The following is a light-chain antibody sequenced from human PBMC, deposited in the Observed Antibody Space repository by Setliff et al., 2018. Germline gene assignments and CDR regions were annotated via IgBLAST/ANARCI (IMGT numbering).Light chain of an antibody. Sequence: VLTQPPSVSWAPGQGITISCTGTSSNIGAGYDVHWYQQLPGAAPKLLIFGTNNRPSGVPDQFSGSKSGTSASLAITGLQAADEADYYCQSYDTSLNDYVFGNGTKATVL. V-gene: IGLV1-40*01. J-gene: IGLJ1*01. CDR2: GTN. CDR1: SSNIGAGYD. CDR3: QSYDTSLNDYV.